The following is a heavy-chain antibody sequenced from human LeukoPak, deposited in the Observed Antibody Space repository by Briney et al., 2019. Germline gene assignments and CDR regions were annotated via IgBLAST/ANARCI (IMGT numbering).Heavy chain of an antibody. J-gene: IGHJ3*02. CDR2: ISAYNGNT. Sequence: GASVKVSCKGSGYTFTSYGISWVGQAPGQGLEWMGWISAYNGNTNYAQKLQGRVTMTTDTSTSTAYMELRSLRSDDTAVYYCARIEDIVVVVAATHGRAFDIWGQGTMVTVSS. CDR3: ARIEDIVVVVAATHGRAFDI. D-gene: IGHD2-15*01. CDR1: GYTFTSYG. V-gene: IGHV1-18*01.